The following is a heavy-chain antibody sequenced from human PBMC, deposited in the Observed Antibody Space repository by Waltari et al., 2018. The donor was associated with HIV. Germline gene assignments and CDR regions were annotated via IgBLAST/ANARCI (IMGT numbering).Heavy chain of an antibody. CDR3: AKSIAVAGPQFFYGMDV. Sequence: EVQLLESGGGLVQRGGSLRLSCAGSGFTFSNYAMRWVRQTPGKGLEWVSVISGSGGRTYSADSVKGRFTISRDNSKNTLYLQMNSLRAEDTAVYYCAKSIAVAGPQFFYGMDVWGHGTTVTVSS. D-gene: IGHD6-19*01. CDR2: ISGSGGRT. CDR1: GFTFSNYA. V-gene: IGHV3-23*01. J-gene: IGHJ6*02.